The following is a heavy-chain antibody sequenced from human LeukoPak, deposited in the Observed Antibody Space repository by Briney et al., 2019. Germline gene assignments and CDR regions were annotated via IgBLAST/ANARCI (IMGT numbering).Heavy chain of an antibody. CDR2: ISSSSSTI. J-gene: IGHJ4*02. V-gene: IGHV3-48*01. Sequence: GGSLRLSCAASGFTFSSYSMNWVRQAPGKGLEWGSYISSSSSTIYYADSVKGRFTISRDNAKNSLYLQMNSLRAEDTAVYYCASAYYYDSSGPLTGYWGQGTPVTVSS. CDR1: GFTFSSYS. CDR3: ASAYYYDSSGPLTGY. D-gene: IGHD3-22*01.